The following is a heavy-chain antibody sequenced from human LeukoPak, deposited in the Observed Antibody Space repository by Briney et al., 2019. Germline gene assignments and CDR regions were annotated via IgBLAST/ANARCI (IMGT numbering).Heavy chain of an antibody. CDR2: INPDGSST. CDR3: TRMAWRSRPFDY. D-gene: IGHD2-2*01. V-gene: IGHV3-74*01. CDR1: GFTLSGYW. J-gene: IGHJ4*02. Sequence: GGSLRLSCAASGFTLSGYWIHWVRQPPGKGLVWVARINPDGSSTSYADSVKGRFTVSRDNAKNTLFLQMNSLRAEDTAVYYCTRMAWRSRPFDYWGQGTLVTVSS.